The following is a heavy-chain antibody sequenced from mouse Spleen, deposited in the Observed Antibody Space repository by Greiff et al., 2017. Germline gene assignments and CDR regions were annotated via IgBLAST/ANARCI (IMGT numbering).Heavy chain of an antibody. J-gene: IGHJ2*01. CDR1: GYTFTSYW. Sequence: QVQLQQPGTELVKPGASVKLSRKASGYTFTSYWMHWVKQRPGQGLEWIGNINPSNGGTNYNEKFKSKATLTVDKSSSTAYMQLSSLTSEDSAVYYCARSNWDGRHYFDYWGQGTTLTVSS. D-gene: IGHD4-1*01. V-gene: IGHV1-53*01. CDR2: INPSNGGT. CDR3: ARSNWDGRHYFDY.